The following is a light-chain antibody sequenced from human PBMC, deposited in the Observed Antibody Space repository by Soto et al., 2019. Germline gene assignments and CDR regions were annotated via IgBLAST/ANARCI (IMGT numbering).Light chain of an antibody. V-gene: IGKV3-20*01. CDR2: GAS. CDR1: QSVSGN. CDR3: HQCRISPPVT. Sequence: LSLDLGEGGTLFSSASQSVSGNLAWYQQKPGQAPRLLIYGASTRATGIPDRFSGSVSGTDFTLTISRLEPEYCAVYYCHQCRISPPVTFGQGTRLEIK. J-gene: IGKJ5*01.